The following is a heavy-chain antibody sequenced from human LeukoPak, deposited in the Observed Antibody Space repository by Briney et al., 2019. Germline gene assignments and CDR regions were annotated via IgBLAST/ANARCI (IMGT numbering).Heavy chain of an antibody. CDR3: ARGRFLIAVAGTSWFDP. D-gene: IGHD6-19*01. CDR1: GYTFTGYY. Sequence: ASVKVSCTASGYTFTGYYMHWVRQAPGQGLEWMGRINPNSGGTNYAQKFQGRVTMTRDTSISTAYMELSRLRSDDTAVYYCARGRFLIAVAGTSWFDPWGQGTLVTVSS. V-gene: IGHV1-2*06. J-gene: IGHJ5*02. CDR2: INPNSGGT.